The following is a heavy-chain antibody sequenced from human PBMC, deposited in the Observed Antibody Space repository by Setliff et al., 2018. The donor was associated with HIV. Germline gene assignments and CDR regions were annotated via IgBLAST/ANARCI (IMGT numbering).Heavy chain of an antibody. Sequence: PSETLSLTCTVSGGSISSGSYYWNWIRQPAGKGLEWIGHIYSSGSTNYNPSLKSRVTMSVDTSKNQFSLKLNSVTAADTAVYHCARLSSYRSSSYYFGYWGQGALVTVSS. CDR3: ARLSSYRSSSYYFGY. CDR1: GGSISSGSYY. V-gene: IGHV4-61*09. D-gene: IGHD6-6*01. CDR2: IYSSGST. J-gene: IGHJ4*02.